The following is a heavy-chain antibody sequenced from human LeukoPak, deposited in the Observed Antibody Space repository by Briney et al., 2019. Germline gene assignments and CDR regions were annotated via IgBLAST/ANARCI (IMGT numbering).Heavy chain of an antibody. V-gene: IGHV1-18*01. D-gene: IGHD2-2*02. CDR3: AREGVVVVPVAIRGDVFDI. CDR1: GYTFTNYG. CDR2: ISPYNGKS. J-gene: IGHJ3*02. Sequence: ASVKVSCKASGYTFTNYGINWVRQAPGQGLEWMGWISPYNGKSNYAQKFQGRVTMTTDTSTSTAYMELRNLRSDDTAVYYCAREGVVVVPVAIRGDVFDIWGQGTMVTVSS.